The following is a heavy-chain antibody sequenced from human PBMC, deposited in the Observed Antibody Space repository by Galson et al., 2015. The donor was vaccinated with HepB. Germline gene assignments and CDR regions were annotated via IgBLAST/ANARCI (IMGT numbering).Heavy chain of an antibody. D-gene: IGHD6-19*01. J-gene: IGHJ4*02. V-gene: IGHV1-2*06. CDR1: GYTFTGYY. Sequence: SVKVSCKASGYTFTGYYMHWVRQAPGQGLEWMGRINPNSGGTNYAQKFQGRVTMTRDTSISTAYMELSSLRSEDTAVYYCARVGREQWLVLRDRGYYFDYWGRGTLVTVSS. CDR3: ARVGREQWLVLRDRGYYFDY. CDR2: INPNSGGT.